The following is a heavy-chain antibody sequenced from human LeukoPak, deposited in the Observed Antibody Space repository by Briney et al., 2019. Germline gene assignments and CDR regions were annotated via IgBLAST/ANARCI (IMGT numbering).Heavy chain of an antibody. V-gene: IGHV3-53*01. Sequence: GGSLRLSCAASGFTVSSNYMSWVRQAPGKGLELVSVIFNDDRTDYATSVKGRFTISRDNSKNTLFLQMNSLRAEDTAVYYCAREGGGGYCSITSCAFEMWGQGTMVTVSS. CDR1: GFTVSSNY. D-gene: IGHD2-2*01. CDR2: IFNDDRT. CDR3: AREGGGGYCSITSCAFEM. J-gene: IGHJ3*02.